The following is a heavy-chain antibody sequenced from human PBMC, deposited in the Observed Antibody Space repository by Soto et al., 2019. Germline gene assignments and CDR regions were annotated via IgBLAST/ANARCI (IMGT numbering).Heavy chain of an antibody. D-gene: IGHD1-26*01. V-gene: IGHV3-53*01. CDR3: ATDSRNVGIGYFDS. CDR2: IVSGGST. Sequence: EVKVLESGGDLIEPGGSLRLSCAASGFKVGSRYVTWVRQAPGDGLGWVSVIVSGGSTHYADSVTGRFTVSRDVSNNTVYLHMSSLRAEDTAVYFCATDSRNVGIGYFDSWGLGTLVTVSS. J-gene: IGHJ4*02. CDR1: GFKVGSRY.